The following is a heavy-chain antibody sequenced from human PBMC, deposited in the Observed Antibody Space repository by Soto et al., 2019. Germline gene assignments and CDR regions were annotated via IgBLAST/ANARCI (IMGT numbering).Heavy chain of an antibody. CDR2: ISHDGSNK. Sequence: QGQLVESGGGVVQPGMSLRLSCAASAFNFGSFGVHWVRQAPGKGLEWVALISHDGSNKYYADSVKGRFTISRDNSKNTLFLQINSIRDEDTAVYYCAKGMSGYGSSQRCPERAYYDYALDVWGQGTTVTVSS. J-gene: IGHJ6*02. D-gene: IGHD6-19*01. CDR3: AKGMSGYGSSQRCPERAYYDYALDV. CDR1: AFNFGSFG. V-gene: IGHV3-30*18.